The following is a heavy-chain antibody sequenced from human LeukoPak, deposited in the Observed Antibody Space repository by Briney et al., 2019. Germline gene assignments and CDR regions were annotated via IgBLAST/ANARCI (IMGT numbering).Heavy chain of an antibody. V-gene: IGHV3-23*01. J-gene: IGHJ4*02. Sequence: GGSLRLSCAASGFTFSSYAMSWVRQAPGKGLEWVSAISGSGGSTYYADSVKGRFTISRDNSKSTLYLQMNSLRVEDTAVYYCARYRAGGDYDYWGQGTLVTVSS. CDR1: GFTFSSYA. D-gene: IGHD4-17*01. CDR3: ARYRAGGDYDY. CDR2: ISGSGGST.